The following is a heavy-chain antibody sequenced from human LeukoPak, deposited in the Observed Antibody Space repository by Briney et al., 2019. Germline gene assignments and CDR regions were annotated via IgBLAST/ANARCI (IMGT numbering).Heavy chain of an antibody. CDR2: SGTSGDA. J-gene: IGHJ4*02. CDR3: AQKTPGNHPFDY. Sequence: GRSLILPCSASGVTGNSEDMSGGRKAQGKRLEWVSASGTSGDAYYGDSVKGRFIISRDNAKNTVYLQMSSLRVEDTAVYYCAQKTPGNHPFDYWGQGILVTVSS. CDR1: GVTGNSED. D-gene: IGHD4-23*01. V-gene: IGHV3-23*01.